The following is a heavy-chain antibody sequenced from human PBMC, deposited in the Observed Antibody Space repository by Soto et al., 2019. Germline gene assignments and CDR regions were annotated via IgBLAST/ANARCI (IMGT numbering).Heavy chain of an antibody. D-gene: IGHD4-17*01. J-gene: IGHJ6*02. CDR3: ANDYGDYKSYYGMDV. V-gene: IGHV4-39*01. Sequence: QLQLQESGPGLVKPSETLSLTCTVSGASVTSSTYYWGWIRQPPVKGLEWIGSIYYSGSTYYNPSLRSRVTISVDTSKNQASLKLTSVTAADTAVYYCANDYGDYKSYYGMDVWGQGTTVTVSS. CDR2: IYYSGST. CDR1: GASVTSSTYY.